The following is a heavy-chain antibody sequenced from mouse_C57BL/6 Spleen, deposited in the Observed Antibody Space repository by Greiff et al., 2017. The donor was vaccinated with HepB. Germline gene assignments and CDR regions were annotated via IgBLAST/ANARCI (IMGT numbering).Heavy chain of an antibody. CDR1: GYTFTSYW. CDR3: AREGTGLYFDY. J-gene: IGHJ2*01. V-gene: IGHV1-64*01. Sequence: QVQLQQPGAELVKPGASVKLSCKASGYTFTSYWMHRVKQRPGQGLEWIGMIHPNSGSTNYNEKFKSKATLTVDKSSSTAYMQLSSLTSEDSAVYYCAREGTGLYFDYWGQGTTLTVSS. CDR2: IHPNSGST. D-gene: IGHD4-1*01.